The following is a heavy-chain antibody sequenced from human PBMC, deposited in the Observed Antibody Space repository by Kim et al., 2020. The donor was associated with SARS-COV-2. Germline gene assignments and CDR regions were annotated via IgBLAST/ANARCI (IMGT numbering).Heavy chain of an antibody. V-gene: IGHV4-34*01. Sequence: LKSRVTISVDTSKNQFSLKLSSVTAADTAVYYCARGGYCTNGVCYTPIDYWGQGTLVTVSS. J-gene: IGHJ4*02. CDR3: ARGGYCTNGVCYTPIDY. D-gene: IGHD2-8*01.